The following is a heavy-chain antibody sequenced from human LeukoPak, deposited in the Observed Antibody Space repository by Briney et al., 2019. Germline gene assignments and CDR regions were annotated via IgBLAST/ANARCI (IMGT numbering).Heavy chain of an antibody. V-gene: IGHV4-34*01. Sequence: PSETLSLTCAVYGGSFSGYYWSWIRQPPGKGLEWIGEINHSGSTNYNPSLKSRVTISVDTSKNQFSLKLSSVTAADTAVYYCARDLMDIVVVPAAMLYNWFDPWGQGTLVTVSS. CDR3: ARDLMDIVVVPAAMLYNWFDP. CDR1: GGSFSGYY. J-gene: IGHJ5*02. CDR2: INHSGST. D-gene: IGHD2-2*03.